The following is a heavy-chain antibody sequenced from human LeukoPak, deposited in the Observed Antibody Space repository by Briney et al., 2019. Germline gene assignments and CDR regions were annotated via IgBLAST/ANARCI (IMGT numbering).Heavy chain of an antibody. D-gene: IGHD3-22*01. V-gene: IGHV1-69*04. CDR1: GGTFIIYT. CDR2: IIPIIGIA. Sequence: SVKVSFKASGGTFIIYTISWVRQAPGQGLEWMGRIIPIIGIANYAQKFQGRVTITADKSTSTAYLELSSLRSEDTAVYYCARDYYDKRIYYYYGMDVWGQGTTVTVSS. J-gene: IGHJ6*02. CDR3: ARDYYDKRIYYYYGMDV.